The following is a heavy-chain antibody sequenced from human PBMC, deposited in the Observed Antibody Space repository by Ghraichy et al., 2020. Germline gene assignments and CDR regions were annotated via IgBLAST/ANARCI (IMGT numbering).Heavy chain of an antibody. CDR1: GATFSNFA. Sequence: VKVSCKASGATFSNFAVSWVRQAPGQGLEWMGRIIPSLGITNYRQNFQGRVTMTADQSTNTAYLELSGLRSDDTAMYFCARDRAGLTTVTPFDYWGQGTLVAVSS. CDR3: ARDRAGLTTVTPFDY. J-gene: IGHJ4*02. CDR2: IIPSLGIT. V-gene: IGHV1-69*04. D-gene: IGHD4-17*01.